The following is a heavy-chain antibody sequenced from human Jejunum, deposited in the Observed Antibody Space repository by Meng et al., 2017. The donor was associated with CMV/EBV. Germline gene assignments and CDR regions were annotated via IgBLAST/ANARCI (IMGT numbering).Heavy chain of an antibody. J-gene: IGHJ4*02. Sequence: CAASVFTFHSYALTWVRQAPGKGLEWVSAITGGGGRTYYADSVRGRFSISRDNSKNTLYLQMNSLRAEDTAIYYCAKDQGAWPYYFDSWGQGALVTVSS. V-gene: IGHV3-23*01. CDR3: AKDQGAWPYYFDS. CDR1: VFTFHSYA. D-gene: IGHD3-16*01. CDR2: ITGGGGRT.